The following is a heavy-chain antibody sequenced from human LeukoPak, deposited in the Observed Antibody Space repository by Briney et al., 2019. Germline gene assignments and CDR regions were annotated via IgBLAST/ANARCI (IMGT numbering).Heavy chain of an antibody. D-gene: IGHD3-10*01. J-gene: IGHJ5*02. CDR3: ARGSNYYDSGKGWFDP. CDR2: INHSGST. V-gene: IGHV4-34*01. CDR1: GGSFSGYY. Sequence: SETLSLTCAVYGGSFSGYYWSWIRQPPGKGLEWIGEINHSGSTNYNPSLKSRVTISVDKSKNQFSLRLTSVTAADTAVYYCARGSNYYDSGKGWFDPWGQGTLVTVSS.